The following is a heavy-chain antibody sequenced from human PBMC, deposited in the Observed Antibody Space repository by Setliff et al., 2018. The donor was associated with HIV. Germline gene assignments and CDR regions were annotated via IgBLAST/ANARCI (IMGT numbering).Heavy chain of an antibody. CDR3: ARGYHLLNPDY. CDR2: IYYSGST. V-gene: IGHV4-31*03. CDR1: GGSISSGGYY. D-gene: IGHD2-2*02. J-gene: IGHJ4*02. Sequence: PSETLSLTCTVSGGSISSGGYYWNWIRRHPGEGLEWIGYIYYSGSTYYNPSLKSRVAISVDTSKNQFSLKLSSVTAADTAVYYCARGYHLLNPDYWGQGTLVTVSS.